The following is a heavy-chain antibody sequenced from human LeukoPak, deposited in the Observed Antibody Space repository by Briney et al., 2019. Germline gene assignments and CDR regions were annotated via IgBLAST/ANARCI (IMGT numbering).Heavy chain of an antibody. J-gene: IGHJ5*02. V-gene: IGHV3-43*02. D-gene: IGHD3-3*01. Sequence: GSLRLSCAASGFTFDDYAMHWVRQAPGKGLEWVSLISGDGGSTYYADSVKGRFTISRDNSKNSLYLQMNSLRTEDTALYYCAKDPFLNYDFWSGYPDWFDPWGQGTLVTVSS. CDR2: ISGDGGST. CDR1: GFTFDDYA. CDR3: AKDPFLNYDFWSGYPDWFDP.